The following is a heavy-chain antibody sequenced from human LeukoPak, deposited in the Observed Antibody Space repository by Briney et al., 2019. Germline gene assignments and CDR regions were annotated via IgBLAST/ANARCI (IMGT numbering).Heavy chain of an antibody. J-gene: IGHJ4*02. CDR1: GFTVSSNF. CDR3: ASPSPGGPAAGLFDY. CDR2: LYSGGTT. V-gene: IGHV3-53*05. D-gene: IGHD6-13*01. Sequence: GGSLRLSCAVSGFTVSSNFLNWVRQAPGRGLEWLSVLYSGGTTFYADSVKGRFTISRDNSKNTLYLQMNSLRPDDTAVYYCASPSPGGPAAGLFDYWGQGTLVTVSS.